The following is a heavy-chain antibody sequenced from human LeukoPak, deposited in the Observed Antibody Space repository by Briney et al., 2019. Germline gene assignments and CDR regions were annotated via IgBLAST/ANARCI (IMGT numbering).Heavy chain of an antibody. Sequence: SETLSLTCAVYGGSFSGHYWSWIRQPPGKELEWIGEINHSGSTNYNPSLKSRVTISVDTSKNQFSLKLSSVTAADTAVYYCAKDMDVGGYGSGSYFDYWGQGTLVTVSS. J-gene: IGHJ4*02. CDR2: INHSGST. D-gene: IGHD3-10*01. CDR3: AKDMDVGGYGSGSYFDY. CDR1: GGSFSGHY. V-gene: IGHV4-34*01.